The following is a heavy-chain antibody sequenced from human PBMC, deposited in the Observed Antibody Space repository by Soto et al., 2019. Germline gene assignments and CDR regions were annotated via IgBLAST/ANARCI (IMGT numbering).Heavy chain of an antibody. J-gene: IGHJ6*02. V-gene: IGHV4-31*03. Sequence: QVQLQESGPGLVKPSQTLSLTCTVSGGSISSGGYYWSWIRQHPGKGLEWIGYIYYSGSTYYDPSLKSRVTISVNTSKNQFSLKLTSVTAADTAVYYCARDRQGDYGDYNYYYYGMDVWGQGTTVTVSS. CDR3: ARDRQGDYGDYNYYYYGMDV. CDR1: GGSISSGGYY. D-gene: IGHD4-17*01. CDR2: IYYSGST.